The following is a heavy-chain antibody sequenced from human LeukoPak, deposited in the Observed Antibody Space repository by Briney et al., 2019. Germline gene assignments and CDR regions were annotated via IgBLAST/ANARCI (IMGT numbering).Heavy chain of an antibody. V-gene: IGHV4-38-2*02. Sequence: PSETLSLTCTVSGYSISSGYYWGWIRQPPGKGLEWIRSIYNSGSTDYNPSLKSRVTISVDTSKNQFSLKLRSVTAADTAMYYCARAYSSSWYYNWFDPWGQGTLVTVSS. CDR2: IYNSGST. D-gene: IGHD6-13*01. CDR3: ARAYSSSWYYNWFDP. CDR1: GYSISSGYY. J-gene: IGHJ5*02.